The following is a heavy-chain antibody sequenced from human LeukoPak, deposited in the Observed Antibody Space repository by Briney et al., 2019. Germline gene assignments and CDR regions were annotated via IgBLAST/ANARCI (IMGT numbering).Heavy chain of an antibody. CDR1: GGTFSSYA. D-gene: IGHD6-13*01. J-gene: IGHJ5*02. CDR3: ARDIGQQLLTLGWFDP. CDR2: IIPIFGTA. Sequence: ASVKVSCKASGGTFSSYAISWVRQAPGQGLEWMGGIIPIFGTANYAQKFQGRVTITADESTSTAYMELSSLRSEDTAVYYCARDIGQQLLTLGWFDPWGQGTLVTVSS. V-gene: IGHV1-69*13.